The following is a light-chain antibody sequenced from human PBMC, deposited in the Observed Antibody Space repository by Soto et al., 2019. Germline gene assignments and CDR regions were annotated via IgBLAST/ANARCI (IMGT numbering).Light chain of an antibody. CDR2: EAF. J-gene: IGKJ1*01. CDR3: QQYNRYSWT. Sequence: DIQMTQSPSILSASLAEGVSITCRASQSINNWLAWYQQKPGKAPRLLIYEAFSLESGVPSSFGGSGSGTEFTLTISSLQPDDFATYYCQQYNRYSWTFGQGTKVDTK. CDR1: QSINNW. V-gene: IGKV1-5*03.